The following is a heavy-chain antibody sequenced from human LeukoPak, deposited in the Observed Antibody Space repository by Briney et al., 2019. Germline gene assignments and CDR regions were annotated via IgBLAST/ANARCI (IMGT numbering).Heavy chain of an antibody. Sequence: GGSLRLACAASGFSLDDYGMSRVRQAPGKGLEWDSGINWNGDSTGYGDSVRGRFTISRDNGKNSLDLQMKSLRAEDTALYYCARDPGAAARRPEYFQHWGQGTLVTVSS. D-gene: IGHD6-25*01. CDR2: INWNGDST. J-gene: IGHJ1*01. V-gene: IGHV3-20*04. CDR1: GFSLDDYG. CDR3: ARDPGAAARRPEYFQH.